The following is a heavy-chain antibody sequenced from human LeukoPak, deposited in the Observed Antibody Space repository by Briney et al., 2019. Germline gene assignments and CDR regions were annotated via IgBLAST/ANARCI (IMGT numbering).Heavy chain of an antibody. CDR1: GSTFSSYA. Sequence: TGGSLRLFCAASGSTFSSYAMSWVRQAPGKGLEWVSAISGSGGSTYYADSVKGRFTISRDHSKSTVHLQMNSLRAEDTAVYSCAKATYSSSWYSSTDYFDYWGQGTLVTVSS. CDR2: ISGSGGST. D-gene: IGHD6-13*01. CDR3: AKATYSSSWYSSTDYFDY. J-gene: IGHJ4*02. V-gene: IGHV3-23*01.